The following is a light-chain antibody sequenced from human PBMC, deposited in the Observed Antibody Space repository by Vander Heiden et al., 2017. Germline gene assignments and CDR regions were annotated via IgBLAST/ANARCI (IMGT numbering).Light chain of an antibody. CDR2: KDT. CDR1: ALSKQY. V-gene: IGLV3-25*03. CDR3: QSADSDDAYVV. J-gene: IGLJ3*02. Sequence: SSELTQPPSVSVSPGQTARITCSADALSKQYSYWYQQRPGQAPVLLIYKDTQRPPGIPERFSGSTSGTTVTFTISGVQAEDEADYFCQSADSDDAYVVFGGGTKLTVL.